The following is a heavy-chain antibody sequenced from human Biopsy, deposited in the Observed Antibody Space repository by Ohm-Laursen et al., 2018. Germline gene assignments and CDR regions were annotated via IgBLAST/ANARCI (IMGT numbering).Heavy chain of an antibody. V-gene: IGHV4-59*07. J-gene: IGHJ4*02. D-gene: IGHD1-26*01. CDR2: FRFEDRT. Sequence: SDTLSLTCGVSGGSISNYFWTWIRQPPGKGLEWIGYFRFEDRTSYNSSLKSRVTISADTSKNQFSLRLSSVTAADTAVYYCALGGGSYVNFDYWGQGTLVTVSS. CDR1: GGSISNYF. CDR3: ALGGGSYVNFDY.